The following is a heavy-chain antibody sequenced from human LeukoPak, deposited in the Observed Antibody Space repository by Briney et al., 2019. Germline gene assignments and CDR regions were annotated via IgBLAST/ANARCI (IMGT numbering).Heavy chain of an antibody. D-gene: IGHD6-13*01. V-gene: IGHV3-64*01. CDR2: ITSNGVGT. CDR1: GFTFITYP. CDR3: AGGSSWYLDY. J-gene: IGHJ4*02. Sequence: PGGSLRLSCAASGFTFITYPMHWVRQAPGKGLEYVSSITSNGVGTYYANSVKGRFTISRDNSKNTLYLEMGGLRAEDMAVYCCAGGSSWYLDYWGQGTLVTVSS.